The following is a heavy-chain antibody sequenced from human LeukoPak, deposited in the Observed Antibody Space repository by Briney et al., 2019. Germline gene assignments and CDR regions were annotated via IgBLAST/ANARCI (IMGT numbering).Heavy chain of an antibody. CDR2: ISFDGSNK. CDR3: AKGRYYYDSRSSTNWFDP. CDR1: GFTFSSYG. Sequence: GRSLRLSCAAFGFTFSSYGMHWVRQAPGKGMEWVAVISFDGSNKYYADSVKGRFTISRDNSKNTLYLQMNSLRAEDTALYYCAKGRYYYDSRSSTNWFDPWGQGTLVTVSS. D-gene: IGHD3-10*01. V-gene: IGHV3-30*18. J-gene: IGHJ5*02.